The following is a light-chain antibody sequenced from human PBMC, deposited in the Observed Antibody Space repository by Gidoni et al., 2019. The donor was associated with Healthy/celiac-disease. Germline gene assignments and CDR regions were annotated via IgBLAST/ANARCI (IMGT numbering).Light chain of an antibody. CDR1: QSVFYSSNNKNY. CDR3: HQYYSTPPT. Sequence: DIVMTQSPDSLAVSLGDRATINCKSSQSVFYSSNNKNYLAWYQQKPGQPPKLLIFWASTRESGVADRFSGSGSGTDFTLTISSLQAEDVAVYYCHQYYSTPPTFGGGTKVEIK. J-gene: IGKJ4*01. CDR2: WAS. V-gene: IGKV4-1*01.